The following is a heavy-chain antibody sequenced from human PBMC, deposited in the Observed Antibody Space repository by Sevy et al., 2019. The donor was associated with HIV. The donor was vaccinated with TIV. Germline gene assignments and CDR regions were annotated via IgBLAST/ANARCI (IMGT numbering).Heavy chain of an antibody. V-gene: IGHV4-39*01. CDR3: ARSPFSGLERLGYDY. CDR1: GGSISSSSYY. Sequence: SETLSLTCTVSGGSISSSSYYWGWIRQPPGKGLEWIGSIYYSGSTYYNPSLKSRVTISVDTSKNQFSLKLSSVTAADTAVYYCARSPFSGLERLGYDYWGQGTLVTVSS. CDR2: IYYSGST. J-gene: IGHJ4*02. D-gene: IGHD1-1*01.